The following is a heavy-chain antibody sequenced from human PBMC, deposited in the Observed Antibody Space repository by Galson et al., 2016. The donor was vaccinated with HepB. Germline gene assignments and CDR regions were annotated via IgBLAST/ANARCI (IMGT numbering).Heavy chain of an antibody. CDR1: EFTFTTYW. CDR2: IKQDGSEK. V-gene: IGHV3-7*03. CDR3: AQYYYDTSGYVEYFQN. J-gene: IGHJ1*01. D-gene: IGHD3-22*01. Sequence: SLRLSCAASEFTFTTYWMSWVRQAPGKGLEWVANIKQDGSEKYYVDSVKGRFTISRDNAKNSLYLQMNSLRAEDTAVYYCAQYYYDTSGYVEYFQNWGQGSRVTVSS.